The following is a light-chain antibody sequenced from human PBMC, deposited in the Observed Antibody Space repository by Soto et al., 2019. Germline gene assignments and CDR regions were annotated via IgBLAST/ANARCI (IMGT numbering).Light chain of an antibody. Sequence: DTQMTQSPSTLSASVGDRVTITCRASQSISSWLAWYQQKPGKAPKLLIYDASSLESGVPSRFSGSGSGTEFTLTISSLQPDDFATDYCQQHNGFFGGGTKVEIK. CDR1: QSISSW. J-gene: IGKJ4*01. V-gene: IGKV1-5*01. CDR2: DAS. CDR3: QQHNGF.